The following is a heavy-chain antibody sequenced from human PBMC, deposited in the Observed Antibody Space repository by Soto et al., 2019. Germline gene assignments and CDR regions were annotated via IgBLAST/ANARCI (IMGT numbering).Heavy chain of an antibody. Sequence: GSLRLSCAASGFTFSSYAMSWVRQAPGKGLEWVSAISGSGGSTYYADSVKGRFTISRDNSKNTLYLQMNSLRAEDTAVYYCAKGRFTMIVVVTNYYFDYWGQGXLVTVSS. J-gene: IGHJ4*02. D-gene: IGHD3-22*01. CDR1: GFTFSSYA. CDR3: AKGRFTMIVVVTNYYFDY. CDR2: ISGSGGST. V-gene: IGHV3-23*01.